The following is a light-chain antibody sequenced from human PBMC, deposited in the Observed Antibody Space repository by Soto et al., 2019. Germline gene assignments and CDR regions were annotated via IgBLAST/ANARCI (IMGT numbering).Light chain of an antibody. CDR2: KAS. CDR3: QQYNTYCV. CDR1: QNIMSW. Sequence: DIQMTQSPSTLSASVGDIVTITFRASQNIMSWLAWYQQKPGKAPKLLIYKASTLGSGVPSRFSGAGSGTEFTLTISSLQPDDSATYYCQQYNTYCVFGQGTKVDI. J-gene: IGKJ1*01. V-gene: IGKV1-5*03.